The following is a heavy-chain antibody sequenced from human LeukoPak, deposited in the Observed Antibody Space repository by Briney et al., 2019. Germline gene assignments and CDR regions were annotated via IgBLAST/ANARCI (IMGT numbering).Heavy chain of an antibody. CDR1: GGSISSSNW. CDR2: IYHRGNT. V-gene: IGHV4-4*02. Sequence: SETLSLTCAVSGGSISSSNWWNWVRQTPGKGLEWIGEIYHRGNTHYNPSLKSRVTISVDTSKNQFSLKLSSVTAADTAVYYCASPRVSGWFEEYYFDYWGQGTLVTVSS. CDR3: ASPRVSGWFEEYYFDY. D-gene: IGHD6-19*01. J-gene: IGHJ4*02.